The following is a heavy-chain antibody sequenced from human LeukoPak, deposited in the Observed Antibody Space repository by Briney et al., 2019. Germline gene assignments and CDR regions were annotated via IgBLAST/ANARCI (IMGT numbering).Heavy chain of an antibody. Sequence: GESLKISCKGSGYSFTNYWIGWVRQMPGKGLECMGTVFPGDSDTRYSPSFQGQVTISADKSINTAYLQWSSLKASDTAMYYCARSQIGVRGGFYYMDVWGKGTTVTISS. CDR2: VFPGDSDT. D-gene: IGHD3-10*01. J-gene: IGHJ6*03. CDR3: ARSQIGVRGGFYYMDV. CDR1: GYSFTNYW. V-gene: IGHV5-51*01.